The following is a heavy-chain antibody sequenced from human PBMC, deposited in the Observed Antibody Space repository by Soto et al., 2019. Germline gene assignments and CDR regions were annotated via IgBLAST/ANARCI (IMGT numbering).Heavy chain of an antibody. CDR2: IKQDGSEK. CDR3: ARATSVDAY. Sequence: VQLMESGGDLVQPGGSLRLSCAASGFAFSGYWMSWVRQAPGKGLEGVANIKQDGSEKYYVDSVKGRFTISRDNAKNSLYLQMNSLRVEDTAVYYCARATSVDAYWGQGTLVTVSS. J-gene: IGHJ4*02. D-gene: IGHD5-12*01. CDR1: GFAFSGYW. V-gene: IGHV3-7*01.